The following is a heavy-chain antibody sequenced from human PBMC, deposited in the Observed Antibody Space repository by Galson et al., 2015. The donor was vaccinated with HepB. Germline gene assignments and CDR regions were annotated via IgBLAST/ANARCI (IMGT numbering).Heavy chain of an antibody. CDR2: ISGSGGST. J-gene: IGHJ4*02. CDR3: AKDPGAYYYDSSGYLD. D-gene: IGHD3-22*01. V-gene: IGHV3-23*01. CDR1: GFTFSSYA. Sequence: SLRLSCAASGFTFSSYAMSWVRQAPGKGLEWVSAISGSGGSTYYADSVKGRFTISRDNSKNTLYLQMNSLRAEDTAVYYCAKDPGAYYYDSSGYLDWGQGTLVTVSS.